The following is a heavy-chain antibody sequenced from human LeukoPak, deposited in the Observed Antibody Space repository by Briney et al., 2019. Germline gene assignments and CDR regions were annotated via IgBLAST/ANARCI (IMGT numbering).Heavy chain of an antibody. Sequence: ASVKVSCKASGGTFSSYAISWVRQAPGQGLEWMGWISAYNGNTNYAQKLQGRVTMTTDTSTSTAYMELRSLRSDDTAVYYCARTPQTYYYDSSGYYWVYWGQGTLVTVSS. D-gene: IGHD3-22*01. CDR3: ARTPQTYYYDSSGYYWVY. CDR1: GGTFSSYA. J-gene: IGHJ4*02. CDR2: ISAYNGNT. V-gene: IGHV1-18*01.